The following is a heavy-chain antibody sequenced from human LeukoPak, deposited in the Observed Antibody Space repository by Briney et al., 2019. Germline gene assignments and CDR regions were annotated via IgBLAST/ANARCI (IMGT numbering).Heavy chain of an antibody. Sequence: GGSLRLSCAASGFTFSTYVMNWFRQAPGKGLEWVSTISVGAEYIFYADSVKGRFTISRDDSNNTLYLQMNSLRAEDTAVYYCARGHRMTTVTLYYYYGMDVWGQGTTVTVSS. CDR1: GFTFSTYV. J-gene: IGHJ6*02. V-gene: IGHV3-23*01. CDR3: ARGHRMTTVTLYYYYGMDV. CDR2: ISVGAEYI. D-gene: IGHD4-17*01.